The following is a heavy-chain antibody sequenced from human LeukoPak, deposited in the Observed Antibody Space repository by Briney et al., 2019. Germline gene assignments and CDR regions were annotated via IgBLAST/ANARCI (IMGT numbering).Heavy chain of an antibody. Sequence: SQTLSLTCAISGDSVSSNSAAWNWIRQSPSRGLEWLGRTYYRSKWYNDYAVSVKSRITINPDTSKNQFSLQLNSVTPEDTAVYYCARGSYDSSGYYSRAFDIWGQGTMVTVSS. V-gene: IGHV6-1*01. CDR3: ARGSYDSSGYYSRAFDI. J-gene: IGHJ3*02. CDR1: GDSVSSNSAA. CDR2: TYYRSKWYN. D-gene: IGHD3-22*01.